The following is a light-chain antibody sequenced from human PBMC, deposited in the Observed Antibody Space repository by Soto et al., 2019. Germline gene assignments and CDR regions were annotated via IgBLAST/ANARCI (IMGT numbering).Light chain of an antibody. Sequence: DIQMSQSPSTLSASVGDRVTITCRASQSISSWLAWYQQKPGKAPKLLIYKASSLESGVTSRFSGSGSGTECTLTISSLQPDDFATYYCQQYNSYSRTCGQGTKVEIK. J-gene: IGKJ1*01. CDR3: QQYNSYSRT. V-gene: IGKV1-5*03. CDR2: KAS. CDR1: QSISSW.